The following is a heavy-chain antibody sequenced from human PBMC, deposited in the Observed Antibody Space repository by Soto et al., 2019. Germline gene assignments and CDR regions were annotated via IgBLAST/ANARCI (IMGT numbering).Heavy chain of an antibody. D-gene: IGHD5-12*01. CDR3: ERGRDGYNSY. Sequence: SETLSLTCAVYGGSFSGYYWSWIHQPPGKGLGWIGEINPSGSTNYNPSLKSRVTISVXXXXXXFXLXLSXXTAADTAVYYCERGRDGYNSYWGQGTLVTVS. V-gene: IGHV4-34*01. CDR2: INPSGST. J-gene: IGHJ4*02. CDR1: GGSFSGYY.